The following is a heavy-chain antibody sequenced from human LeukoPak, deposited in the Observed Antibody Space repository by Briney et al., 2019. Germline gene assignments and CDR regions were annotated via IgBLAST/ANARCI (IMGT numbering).Heavy chain of an antibody. CDR3: AKDNGLRITMVRGVIRAYGMDV. V-gene: IGHV3-30*18. CDR2: ISYDGSNK. Sequence: GRSLRLSCAASGFTFSSYGMHWVCQAPGKGLEWVAVISYDGSNKYYADSVKGRFTISRDNSKNTLYLQMNSLRAEDTAVYYCAKDNGLRITMVRGVIRAYGMDVWGQGTTVTVSS. CDR1: GFTFSSYG. D-gene: IGHD3-10*01. J-gene: IGHJ6*02.